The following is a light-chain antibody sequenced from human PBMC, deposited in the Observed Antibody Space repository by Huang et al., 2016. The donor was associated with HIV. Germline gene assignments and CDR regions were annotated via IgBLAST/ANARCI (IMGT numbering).Light chain of an antibody. V-gene: IGKV1-8*01. CDR3: QQYYTYPRT. CDR1: QSISTY. CDR2: AAS. J-gene: IGKJ1*01. Sequence: IRMTQSPSSLSTSIGDRVTITCRASQSISTYLAWYQQKPGRAPKLLMYAASTLQSGGPSRFSGTGSGTDFTLTISCLQSEDCATYYCQQYYTYPRTFGQGTKV.